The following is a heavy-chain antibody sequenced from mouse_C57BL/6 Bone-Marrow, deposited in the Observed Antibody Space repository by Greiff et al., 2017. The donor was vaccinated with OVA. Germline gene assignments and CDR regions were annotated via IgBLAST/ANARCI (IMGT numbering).Heavy chain of an antibody. V-gene: IGHV5-6*02. Sequence: EVMLVESGGDLVKPGGSLKLSCAASGFTFSSYGMSWVRQTPDKRLEWVATISSGGSYTYYPASVKGRFTISRDNAKNTLYLQMSSLKSEDTAMYYCARRRSNYYYYAMDYWGQGTSVTVSS. J-gene: IGHJ4*01. D-gene: IGHD2-5*01. CDR2: ISSGGSYT. CDR1: GFTFSSYG. CDR3: ARRRSNYYYYAMDY.